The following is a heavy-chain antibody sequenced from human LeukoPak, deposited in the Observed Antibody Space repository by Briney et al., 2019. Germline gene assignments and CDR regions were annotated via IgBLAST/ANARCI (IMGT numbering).Heavy chain of an antibody. D-gene: IGHD3-9*01. Sequence: PGGSLRLSCAASGFTFSNSAMNWVRQAPGKGLEWVSSIDYDSSHIYYAASVRGRFTISRDNARNSVYLQMNSLRVEDTVVYYCARDPLRYLRVGHYDYWGQGTLVAVSS. J-gene: IGHJ4*02. CDR3: ARDPLRYLRVGHYDY. CDR2: IDYDSSHI. CDR1: GFTFSNSA. V-gene: IGHV3-21*01.